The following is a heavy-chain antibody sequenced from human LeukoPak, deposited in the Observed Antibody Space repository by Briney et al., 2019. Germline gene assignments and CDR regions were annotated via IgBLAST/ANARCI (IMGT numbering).Heavy chain of an antibody. Sequence: PGGSLRLSCAASGFTFSSYAMHWVRQAPGKGLEWVAVISYDGSNKYYADSVKGRFTISRDNSKNTLYLQMNSLRAEDTAVYYCAREAGIAAAGPLFDYWGQGTLVTASS. V-gene: IGHV3-30*04. CDR2: ISYDGSNK. J-gene: IGHJ4*02. CDR1: GFTFSSYA. CDR3: AREAGIAAAGPLFDY. D-gene: IGHD6-13*01.